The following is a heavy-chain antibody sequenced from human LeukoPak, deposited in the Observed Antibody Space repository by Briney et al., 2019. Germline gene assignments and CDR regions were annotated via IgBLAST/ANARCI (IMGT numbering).Heavy chain of an antibody. V-gene: IGHV4-59*01. Sequence: SETLSLTCTVSGGSISRYYWSWIRRPPGKRLEWIGYIYYSGSTNYNPSLKSRVTISVDTSKNQFSLKLSSVTAADTAVYYCARGGIGAAGPVGYWGQGTLVTASS. J-gene: IGHJ4*02. CDR2: IYYSGST. CDR3: ARGGIGAAGPVGY. D-gene: IGHD6-13*01. CDR1: GGSISRYY.